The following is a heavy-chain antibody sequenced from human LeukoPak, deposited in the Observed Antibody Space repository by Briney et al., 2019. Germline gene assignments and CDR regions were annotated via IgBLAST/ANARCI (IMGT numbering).Heavy chain of an antibody. V-gene: IGHV3-74*01. Sequence: GGSLRLSCAASGFTFSSYWMHWVRQAPGKGLVWVSRINSDGSSTSYADSVKGRFTISRDNAKNSLYLQMNSLRAEDTAVYYCARESSVAGTKVYYYYYYMDVWGKGTTVTVSS. J-gene: IGHJ6*03. D-gene: IGHD6-19*01. CDR1: GFTFSSYW. CDR2: INSDGSST. CDR3: ARESSVAGTKVYYYYYYMDV.